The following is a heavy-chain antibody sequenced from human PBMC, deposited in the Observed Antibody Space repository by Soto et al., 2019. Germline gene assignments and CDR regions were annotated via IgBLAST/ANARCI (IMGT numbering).Heavy chain of an antibody. D-gene: IGHD2-21*02. J-gene: IGHJ5*02. V-gene: IGHV4-4*02. Sequence: PSETLSLTCGVSGGTVASSHWWSWVRQSPGGGLEWIGNVYHTGDTNSNPSLQSRVTISVDKSNNQFSLRLNSLTAADTAVYFCAREIVTAGGNNYFDPWGPGTLVTVSS. CDR1: GGTVASSHW. CDR2: VYHTGDT. CDR3: AREIVTAGGNNYFDP.